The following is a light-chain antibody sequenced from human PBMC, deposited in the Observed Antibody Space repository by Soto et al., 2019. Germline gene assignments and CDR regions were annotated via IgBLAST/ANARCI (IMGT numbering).Light chain of an antibody. Sequence: QSALTQPPSVSGAPGQRVTISCTGSSSNIGAGYDVNWYQQLPGTAPKFLIYGNTNRPSGVPDRFSGSKSGTSASLAITGLQAEDEADYYCTSYSSSDIFYVFGTGTKLTVL. CDR2: GNT. CDR3: TSYSSSDIFYV. V-gene: IGLV1-40*01. J-gene: IGLJ1*01. CDR1: SSNIGAGYD.